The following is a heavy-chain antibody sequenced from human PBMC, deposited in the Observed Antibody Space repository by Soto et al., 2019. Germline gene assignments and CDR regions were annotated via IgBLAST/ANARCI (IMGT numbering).Heavy chain of an antibody. Sequence: PSETLSLTCTVSGGSISSYYWSWIRQPPGKGLEWIGYIYYSGSTNYNPSVKGRFTISRDNAKNTLYLQMNSLRAEDTAVYYCASGGSSLNFDSWGQGTLVTVSS. J-gene: IGHJ4*02. CDR3: ASGGSSLNFDS. D-gene: IGHD6-6*01. CDR2: IYYSGST. CDR1: GGSISSYY. V-gene: IGHV4-59*12.